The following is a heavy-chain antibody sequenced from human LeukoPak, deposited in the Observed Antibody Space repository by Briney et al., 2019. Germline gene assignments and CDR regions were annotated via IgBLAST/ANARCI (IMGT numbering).Heavy chain of an antibody. V-gene: IGHV3-30*18. CDR2: ISYDGSNK. CDR1: GFTFSSYG. D-gene: IGHD6-19*01. J-gene: IGHJ3*02. Sequence: GGSLRLSCAASGFTFSSYGMHWVRQAPGKGLEGVAVISYDGSNKYYADSVKGRFTISRDNSKNTLYLQMNSLRAEDTAVYYCAKGGYSSGWWFGAFDIWGQGTMVTVSS. CDR3: AKGGYSSGWWFGAFDI.